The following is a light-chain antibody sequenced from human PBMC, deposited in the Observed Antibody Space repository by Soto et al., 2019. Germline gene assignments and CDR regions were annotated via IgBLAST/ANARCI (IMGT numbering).Light chain of an antibody. Sequence: DIVMTQSPLSLPVTPGEPASMSCRSSQSLLHSNGYNYFDWYLQKPGQPPQLLIYLGSNRASGVPDRFSGSGSGTDFTLKISRVEAEDVGVYYCMQALQIPPTFGQGTRLEIK. CDR3: MQALQIPPT. CDR2: LGS. V-gene: IGKV2-28*01. J-gene: IGKJ5*01. CDR1: QSLLHSNGYNY.